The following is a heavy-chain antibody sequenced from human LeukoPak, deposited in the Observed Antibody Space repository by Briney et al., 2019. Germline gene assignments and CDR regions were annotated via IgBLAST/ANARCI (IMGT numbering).Heavy chain of an antibody. CDR2: IYYSGST. CDR1: GGSISSSSYY. CDR3: ARGYSSGWLHSLYYYYYYYMDV. Sequence: PSETLSLTCTVTGGSISSSSYYWGWIRQPPGKGLEWIGSIYYSGSTYYNPSLKSRVTISVDTSKNQFSLKLSSVTAADTAVYYCARGYSSGWLHSLYYYYYYYMDVWGKGTMVTVSS. J-gene: IGHJ6*03. D-gene: IGHD6-19*01. V-gene: IGHV4-39*01.